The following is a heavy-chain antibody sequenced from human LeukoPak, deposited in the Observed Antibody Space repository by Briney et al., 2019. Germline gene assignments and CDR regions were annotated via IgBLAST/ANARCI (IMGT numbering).Heavy chain of an antibody. CDR3: ARGPDSSRYYPFDY. J-gene: IGHJ4*02. D-gene: IGHD3-22*01. V-gene: IGHV1-2*02. CDR1: GYTFTGYY. Sequence: ASVKVSCKASGYTFTGYYMHWVRQAPGQGLEWMGWINPNSGGTNYAQKFQGRVTMTRDTSISTAYMELSRLRSDDTAVYYCARGPDSSRYYPFDYWGQGTLVTVSS. CDR2: INPNSGGT.